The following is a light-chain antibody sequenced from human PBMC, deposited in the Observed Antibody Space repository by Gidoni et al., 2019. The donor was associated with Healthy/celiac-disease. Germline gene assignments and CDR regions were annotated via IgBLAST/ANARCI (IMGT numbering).Light chain of an antibody. CDR3: QQSYSTPVT. V-gene: IGKV1-39*01. CDR1: QSISSY. Sequence: DIQRTQSPSSLSASVGDRVTITCRASQSISSYLNWYQQKPGKAPKLLIYAASSLQIGVPSRFSGRGSGTDFTLTISSLQPEDFATYYCQQSYSTPVTFGPGTRLEIK. CDR2: AAS. J-gene: IGKJ5*01.